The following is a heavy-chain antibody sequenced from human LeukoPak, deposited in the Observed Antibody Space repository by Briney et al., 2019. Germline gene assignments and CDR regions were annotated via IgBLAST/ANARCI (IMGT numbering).Heavy chain of an antibody. Sequence: PGGSLRLSCGASGFNFIYYGMHWVRQAPGKGPEWVAFIRYDGSNKYYEESVKGRFTISRDDSKNTLYLQMNSLRVEDTAIYYCAKAYCGSTVCYGGGKIDYWGQGTLVTVSS. CDR1: GFNFIYYG. CDR2: IRYDGSNK. V-gene: IGHV3-30*02. CDR3: AKAYCGSTVCYGGGKIDY. J-gene: IGHJ4*02. D-gene: IGHD2-2*01.